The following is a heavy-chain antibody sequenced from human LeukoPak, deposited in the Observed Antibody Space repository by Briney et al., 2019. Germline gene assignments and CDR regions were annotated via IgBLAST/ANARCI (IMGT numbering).Heavy chain of an antibody. D-gene: IGHD1/OR15-1a*01. CDR3: ARSSGTTYYYYYYMDV. V-gene: IGHV1-18*01. J-gene: IGHJ6*03. Sequence: GASVKVSCKASGYTFTSYGISWVRQARGQGLEWMGWISAYNGNTNYAQKLQGRVTMTTDTSTSTAYMELRSLRSDDTAVYYCARSSGTTYYYYYYMDVWGKGTTVTVSS. CDR1: GYTFTSYG. CDR2: ISAYNGNT.